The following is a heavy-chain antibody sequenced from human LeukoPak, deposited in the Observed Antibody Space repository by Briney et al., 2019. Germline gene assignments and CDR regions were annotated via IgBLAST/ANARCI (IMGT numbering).Heavy chain of an antibody. CDR2: IYPGDSDI. V-gene: IGHV5-51*01. Sequence: GESLEISCKGSGHSFTSYWIVWVRQMPGKGLEWMGIIYPGDSDIRYNPSFQGRVTISADKSLSSAYLQWSSLKASDTAMYYCARQKYGGRLTDFWGQGTLVPVSS. CDR3: ARQKYGGRLTDF. J-gene: IGHJ4*02. CDR1: GHSFTSYW. D-gene: IGHD2-8*01.